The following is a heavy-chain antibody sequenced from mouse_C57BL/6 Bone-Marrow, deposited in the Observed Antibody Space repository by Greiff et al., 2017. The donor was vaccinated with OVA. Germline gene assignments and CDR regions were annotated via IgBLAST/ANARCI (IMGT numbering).Heavy chain of an antibody. J-gene: IGHJ3*01. D-gene: IGHD2-3*01. CDR2: LSYDGST. CDR1: GYSITSGYY. Sequence: EVKLLESGPGLVKPSQSLSLTCSVTGYSITSGYYWNWIRQFPGNKLEWMGYLSYDGSTNYKPSLKNRISFTRDTSKNQFFMKLNYVTTVDTATYYCARDDSGYYEAWFAYWGQGTLVTVSA. CDR3: ARDDSGYYEAWFAY. V-gene: IGHV3-6*01.